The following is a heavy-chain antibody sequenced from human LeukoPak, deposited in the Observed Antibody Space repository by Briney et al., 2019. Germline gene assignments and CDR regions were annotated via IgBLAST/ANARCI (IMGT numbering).Heavy chain of an antibody. J-gene: IGHJ5*02. CDR1: GGSISSSSYY. D-gene: IGHD3-9*01. CDR2: IYYSGST. Sequence: SETLSLTCTVSGGSISSSSYYWGWIRQPPGKGLEWIGSIYYSGSTYYNPSLKSRVTISVDTSKNQFSLKLSSVTAADTAVYYCARRYFDWLFVNNWFDPWGQGTLVTVSS. CDR3: ARRYFDWLFVNNWFDP. V-gene: IGHV4-39*07.